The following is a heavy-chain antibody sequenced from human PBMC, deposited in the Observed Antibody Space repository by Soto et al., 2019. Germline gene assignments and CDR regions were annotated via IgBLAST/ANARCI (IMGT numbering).Heavy chain of an antibody. D-gene: IGHD5-18*01. J-gene: IGHJ3*02. Sequence: SETLSLTCTVSGGSISSSSYYWGWIRQPPGKGLEWIGGIYYSGSTYYNPSLKSRVTISVDTSKNQFSLKLSSVTAADTAVYYCATPSMSGHNAFDIWGQGTMVTVSS. CDR2: IYYSGST. CDR3: ATPSMSGHNAFDI. V-gene: IGHV4-39*01. CDR1: GGSISSSSYY.